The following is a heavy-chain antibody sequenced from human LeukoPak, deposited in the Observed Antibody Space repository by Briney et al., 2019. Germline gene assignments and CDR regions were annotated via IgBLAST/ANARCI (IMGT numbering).Heavy chain of an antibody. CDR1: GFTFSSYS. J-gene: IGHJ1*01. CDR2: ISSSSNYI. CDR3: ARDMTTATTCYLQH. Sequence: GGSLRLSCAASGFTFSSYSMNWVRQAPGKGLEGVSSISSSSNYIYYADSVKGGFTISRDNARNSLYLQMNSLRAEDTAVYYCARDMTTATTCYLQHWGQGTLVTVSS. D-gene: IGHD4-17*01. V-gene: IGHV3-21*01.